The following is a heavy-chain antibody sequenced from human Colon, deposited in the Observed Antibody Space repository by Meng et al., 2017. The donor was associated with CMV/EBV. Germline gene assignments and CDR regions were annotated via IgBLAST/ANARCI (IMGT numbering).Heavy chain of an antibody. CDR2: ISPYNGDT. J-gene: IGHJ4*02. CDR1: GYTFTNFG. Sequence: QVKWVQSGAEVKKPGASVKVSCKTSGYTFTNFGISWVRQAPGQGLEWMAYISPYNGDTNYAQRFQGRVALTTDTSTSTVYMELGSLTSDDTAMYYCARELARGGYWGQGTLVTVSS. V-gene: IGHV1-18*01. CDR3: ARELARGGY.